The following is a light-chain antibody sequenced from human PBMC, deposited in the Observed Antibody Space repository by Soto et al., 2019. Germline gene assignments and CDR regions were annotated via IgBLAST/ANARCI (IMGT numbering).Light chain of an antibody. Sequence: EIVWTQSAGTLSLSPGERATLSCRASQTVSRNYLAWYKHKPGQAPRLLIYASSNRATGIPDRFSGSASGTDFTLTIKRLEPEDFAVDYCQLYGISPHFGQGTRVEIK. CDR3: QLYGISPH. V-gene: IGKV3-20*01. CDR1: QTVSRNY. CDR2: ASS. J-gene: IGKJ5*01.